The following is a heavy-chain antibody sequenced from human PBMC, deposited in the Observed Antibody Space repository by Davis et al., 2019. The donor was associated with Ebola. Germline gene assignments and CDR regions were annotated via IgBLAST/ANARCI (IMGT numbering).Heavy chain of an antibody. Sequence: PSETLSLTCTVSGGSISSYFWSWIRQPPGTGLEWIGYIYYSGSTNYNPSLKSRVTISVDTSKTQFSLELSSVTAADTAVYYCARDQRAARPFGSAEHYGMDVWGQGTTVTVSS. D-gene: IGHD6-6*01. V-gene: IGHV4-59*01. CDR3: ARDQRAARPFGSAEHYGMDV. J-gene: IGHJ6*02. CDR1: GGSISSYF. CDR2: IYYSGST.